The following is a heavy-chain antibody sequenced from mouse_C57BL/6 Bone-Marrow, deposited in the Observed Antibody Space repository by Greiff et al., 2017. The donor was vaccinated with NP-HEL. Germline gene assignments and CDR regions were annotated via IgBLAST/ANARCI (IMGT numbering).Heavy chain of an antibody. J-gene: IGHJ3*01. V-gene: IGHV5-6*02. CDR1: GFTFSSYG. Sequence: EVKLVESGGDLVKPGGSLKLSCAASGFTFSSYGMSWVRQTPDKRLEWVATISSGGSYTYYPDSVKGRFTISRDNAKNTLYLQMSSLKSEDTAMYYCARRGYYGSSYDYWGQGTLVTVSA. CDR2: ISSGGSYT. CDR3: ARRGYYGSSYDY. D-gene: IGHD1-1*01.